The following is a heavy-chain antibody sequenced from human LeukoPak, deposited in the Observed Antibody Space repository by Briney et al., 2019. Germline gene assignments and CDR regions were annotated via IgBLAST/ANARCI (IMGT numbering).Heavy chain of an antibody. D-gene: IGHD3-22*01. CDR2: IYHSGST. Sequence: SETLSLTCAVSGGSISSGGYSWSWIRQPPGKGLEWIGYIYHSGSTYYNPSPKSRVTISVDRSKNQFSLKLSSVTAADTAVYYCARVRYYDSSGYYPSSYYFDYWGQGTLVTVSS. CDR3: ARVRYYDSSGYYPSSYYFDY. J-gene: IGHJ4*02. V-gene: IGHV4-30-2*01. CDR1: GGSISSGGYS.